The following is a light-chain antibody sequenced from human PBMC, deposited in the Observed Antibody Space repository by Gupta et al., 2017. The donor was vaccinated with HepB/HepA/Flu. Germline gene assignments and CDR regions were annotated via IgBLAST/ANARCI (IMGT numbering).Light chain of an antibody. CDR2: EAS. V-gene: IGKV3-11*01. J-gene: IGKJ4*01. CDR3: QQRSNWPIT. Sequence: EIVLTQSPATLSLSPGERATLSCRASQSISSYLAWYQQRPGQAPRLLIYEASNRSTGIPARFSGSGSGTEFTLTISSLERQDFAVYYCQQRSNWPITFGRGTKVEIK. CDR1: QSISSY.